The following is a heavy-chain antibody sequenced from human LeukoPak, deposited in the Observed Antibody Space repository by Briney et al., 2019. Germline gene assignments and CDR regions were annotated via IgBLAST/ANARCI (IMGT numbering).Heavy chain of an antibody. V-gene: IGHV3-21*01. CDR3: ARGAGGKTDY. J-gene: IGHJ4*02. CDR2: ISSSSSYI. CDR1: GFTFSSYS. D-gene: IGHD2-8*02. Sequence: GGSLRLSCAASGFTFSSYSMNWVRQAPGKGLEWVSSISSSSSYIYYADSVKGRFTISRDNAKNSLYLQMNSLRAEYTAVYCCARGAGGKTDYWGQGTLVTVSS.